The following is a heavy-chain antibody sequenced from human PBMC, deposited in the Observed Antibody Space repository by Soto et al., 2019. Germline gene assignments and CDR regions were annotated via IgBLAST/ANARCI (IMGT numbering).Heavy chain of an antibody. Sequence: GGSLRLSCAASGFTFSSYWMTWVRQAPGKGLEWVAVISYDGSNKYYADSVKGRFTISRDNSKNTLYLQMNSLRAEDTAVYYCASDLITMIVVVISYGMDVWGQGTTVTVSS. J-gene: IGHJ6*02. D-gene: IGHD3-22*01. CDR2: ISYDGSNK. CDR1: GFTFSSYW. V-gene: IGHV3-30-3*01. CDR3: ASDLITMIVVVISYGMDV.